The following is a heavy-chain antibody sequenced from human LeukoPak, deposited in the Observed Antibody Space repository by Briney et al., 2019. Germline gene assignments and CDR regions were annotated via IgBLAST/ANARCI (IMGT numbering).Heavy chain of an antibody. CDR3: AKDRGYGTRDYMDV. V-gene: IGHV3-30*02. CDR2: IQYDGAKK. Sequence: GGSLRLSCAASGFTFNTYGMHWVRQAPGKGLEWVAFIQYDGAKKYYADSVKGRFTISRDNSKNTLYLQMNSLRAEDTAVYYCAKDRGYGTRDYMDVWGKGTTVTISS. J-gene: IGHJ6*03. CDR1: GFTFNTYG. D-gene: IGHD5-18*01.